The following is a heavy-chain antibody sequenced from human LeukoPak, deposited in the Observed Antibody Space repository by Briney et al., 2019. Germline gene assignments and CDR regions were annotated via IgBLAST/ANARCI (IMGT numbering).Heavy chain of an antibody. V-gene: IGHV3-30*03. J-gene: IGHJ5*02. Sequence: GGSLRLSCAASGFTFSSYGMHWVRQAPGKGLEWVAVISYDGSNKYYADSVKGRFTISRDNSKNTLYLQMNSLRAEDTAVYYCARTATKWFGEYRVYGPKNWFDPWGQGTLVTVSS. CDR2: ISYDGSNK. CDR3: ARTATKWFGEYRVYGPKNWFDP. D-gene: IGHD3-10*01. CDR1: GFTFSSYG.